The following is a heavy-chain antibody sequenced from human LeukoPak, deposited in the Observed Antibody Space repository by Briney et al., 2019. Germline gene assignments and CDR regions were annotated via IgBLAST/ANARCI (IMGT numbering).Heavy chain of an antibody. CDR2: ISGSGAGT. Sequence: GGSLRLSCAASGFTFSSYAMSWVRQAPGKGLEWVSAISGSGAGTYYADSVKGRFTISRDNSKNTLYLQMNSLSVEDTAVYYCAKGTYYDFWSGYYSAGGLYYFDYWGQGTLVTVSS. CDR3: AKGTYYDFWSGYYSAGGLYYFDY. V-gene: IGHV3-23*01. J-gene: IGHJ4*02. CDR1: GFTFSSYA. D-gene: IGHD3-3*01.